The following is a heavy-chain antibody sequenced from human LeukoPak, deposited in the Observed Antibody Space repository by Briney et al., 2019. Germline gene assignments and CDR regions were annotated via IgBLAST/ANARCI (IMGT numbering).Heavy chain of an antibody. V-gene: IGHV3-21*04. Sequence: GGSLRLSCAASGFTLSSYSMNWVRQAPGKGLEWVSSISSSSRYIYYADSVKGRFTISRDNAKNSLYLQMNSLRAEDTALYYCARALWFGKSYYMDVWGKGTTVTVSS. D-gene: IGHD3-10*01. CDR1: GFTLSSYS. CDR2: ISSSSRYI. J-gene: IGHJ6*03. CDR3: ARALWFGKSYYMDV.